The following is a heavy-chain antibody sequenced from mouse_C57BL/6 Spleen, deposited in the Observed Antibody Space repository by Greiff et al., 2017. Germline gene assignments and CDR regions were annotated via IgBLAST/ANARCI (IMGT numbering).Heavy chain of an antibody. J-gene: IGHJ2*01. D-gene: IGHD1-1*01. CDR2: IDPEDGET. V-gene: IGHV14-2*01. CDR1: GFNIKDYY. CDR3: ARITLITTVVAKRGPYYFDY. Sequence: VQLQQSGAELVKPGASVKLSCTASGFNIKDYYMHWVKQRTEQGLEWIGRIDPEDGETKYAPKFQGKATITAETSSNTAYLQLSSLTSEDTAVYYCARITLITTVVAKRGPYYFDYWGQGTTLTVSS.